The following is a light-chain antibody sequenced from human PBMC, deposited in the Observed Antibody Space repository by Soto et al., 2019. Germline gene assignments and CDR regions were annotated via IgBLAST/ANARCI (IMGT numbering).Light chain of an antibody. CDR1: QNVSTY. Sequence: EIVLTQSPATLSLSPGVRVTLSCRASQNVSTYLAWYQQKPGQAPRLLIYDASDRATGIPARFSGSGSGTDFTLTISSLEPEDSAVYYCQQRTNWLTFGPGTKVDIK. V-gene: IGKV3-11*01. CDR2: DAS. J-gene: IGKJ3*01. CDR3: QQRTNWLT.